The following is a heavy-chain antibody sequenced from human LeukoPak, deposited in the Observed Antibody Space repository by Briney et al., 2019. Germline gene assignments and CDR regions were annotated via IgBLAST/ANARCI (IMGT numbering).Heavy chain of an antibody. CDR1: GLTLNSES. D-gene: IGHD4-17*01. Sequence: GGSLRLSCAASGLTLNSESMHWVRQAPGKRLEGGRAISDDETYKFYAESVKGRFTIPRDNSTNTLHRQRNSLRPEDTAVNYCAKDLNYGDLLDSWGQGTLVPVSS. J-gene: IGHJ4*02. CDR2: ISDDETYK. V-gene: IGHV3-30-3*01. CDR3: AKDLNYGDLLDS.